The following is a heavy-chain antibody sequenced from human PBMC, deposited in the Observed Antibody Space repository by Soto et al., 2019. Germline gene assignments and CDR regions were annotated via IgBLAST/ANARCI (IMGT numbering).Heavy chain of an antibody. Sequence: PGGSLRLSCAASGFTLSDRYMDWVRQAPGKGLEWVGRTRNKANGYTTEYAASVKGRFTISRDDSKNSLYLQMNSLITEDTAVYYCAREPQLTSVTVFDYWGQGTPVTVSS. CDR2: TRNKANGYTT. CDR3: AREPQLTSVTVFDY. D-gene: IGHD4-17*01. V-gene: IGHV3-72*01. J-gene: IGHJ4*02. CDR1: GFTLSDRY.